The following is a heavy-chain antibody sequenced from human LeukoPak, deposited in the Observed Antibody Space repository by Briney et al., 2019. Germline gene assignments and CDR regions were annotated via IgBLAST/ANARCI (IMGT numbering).Heavy chain of an antibody. CDR1: GFTFSSYA. CDR2: ISGSGGST. V-gene: IGHV3-23*01. CDR3: AKVQTGYSSSLYYFDY. J-gene: IGHJ4*02. Sequence: PGGSLRLSCAACGFTFSSYAMSLVRQAPGKGLEWVSAISGSGGSTYYADSVKGRFTISRDNSKNTLYLQMNSLRAEDTAVYYCAKVQTGYSSSLYYFDYWGQGTLVTVSS. D-gene: IGHD6-13*01.